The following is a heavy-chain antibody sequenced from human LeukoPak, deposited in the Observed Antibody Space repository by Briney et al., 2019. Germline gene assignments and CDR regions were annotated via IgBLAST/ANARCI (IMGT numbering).Heavy chain of an antibody. CDR2: INSDGSST. CDR3: ARGATASFDP. D-gene: IGHD5-12*01. V-gene: IGHV3-74*01. CDR1: GFTFSSYG. Sequence: GRSLRLSCAASGFTFSSYGMHWVRQAPGKGLVWVSRINSDGSSTNYADSVKGRFTISRDNAKNTVYLQMSSLRAEDTAVYYCARGATASFDPWGQGTLVSVSS. J-gene: IGHJ5*02.